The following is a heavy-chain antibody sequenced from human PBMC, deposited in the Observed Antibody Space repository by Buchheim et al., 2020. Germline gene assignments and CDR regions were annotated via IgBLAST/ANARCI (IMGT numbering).Heavy chain of an antibody. CDR1: GFSLSTSGVG. D-gene: IGHD3-9*01. J-gene: IGHJ3*02. CDR3: AHTLTGHYDILTGYYNGHAFDI. CDR2: IYWDDDK. Sequence: QITLKESGPTLVKPTQTLTLTCTFSGFSLSTSGVGVGWIRQPPGKALEWLALIYWDDDKRYSPSLKSRLTITKDTSKNQVVLTMTNMDPVDTATYYCAHTLTGHYDILTGYYNGHAFDIWGQGT. V-gene: IGHV2-5*02.